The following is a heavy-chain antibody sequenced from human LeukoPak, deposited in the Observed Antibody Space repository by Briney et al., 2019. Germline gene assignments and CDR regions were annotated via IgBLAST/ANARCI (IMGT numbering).Heavy chain of an antibody. CDR1: GFMFSNYY. Sequence: QTGGSLRLSCVGSGFMFSNYYMYWVRQAPGKGLVWVSRIKNAGIDTIYADSVKGRFTVSRDNAKNTVYLQMSSLRAEDTAVYYCARGGYGHNMDVWGEGTTVTVS. CDR3: ARGGYGHNMDV. D-gene: IGHD3-10*01. V-gene: IGHV3-74*01. J-gene: IGHJ6*03. CDR2: IKNAGIDT.